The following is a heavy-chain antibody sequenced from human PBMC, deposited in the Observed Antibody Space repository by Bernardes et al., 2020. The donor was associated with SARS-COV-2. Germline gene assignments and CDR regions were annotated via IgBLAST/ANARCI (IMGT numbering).Heavy chain of an antibody. CDR2: INPSGWST. Sequence: ASVKVSCKASGYIFTDYYIHWVRQAPGQGLAWMGIINPSGWSTTYAQKFQGRVTMTRDTSTSTVYMELSSLRSDDTAVYYCARGHVYILRHFDRNNWFDPWGQGTLVTVA. V-gene: IGHV1-46*01. CDR1: GYIFTDYY. CDR3: ARGHVYILRHFDRNNWFDP. J-gene: IGHJ5*02. D-gene: IGHD3-9*01.